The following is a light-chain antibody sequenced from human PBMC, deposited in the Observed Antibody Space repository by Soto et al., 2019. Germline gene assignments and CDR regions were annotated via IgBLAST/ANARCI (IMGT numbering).Light chain of an antibody. Sequence: QSALTQPASVSGSPGQPITISCTGTSSDIGAYDYVSWYQQLPGKAPKLMIYEVTDRPSGLSHRFSGSKSGNTASLTISGLQAEDEADYYFTSYTTSSTLVFGGGTKLTVL. CDR2: EVT. CDR1: SSDIGAYDY. V-gene: IGLV2-14*01. J-gene: IGLJ3*02. CDR3: TSYTTSSTLV.